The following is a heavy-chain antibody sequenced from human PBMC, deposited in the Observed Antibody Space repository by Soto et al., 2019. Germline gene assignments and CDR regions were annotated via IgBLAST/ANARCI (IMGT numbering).Heavy chain of an antibody. CDR2: IIPIFGTA. D-gene: IGHD2-15*01. CDR1: GGTFSSYA. V-gene: IGHV1-69*12. Sequence: QVQLVQSGAEVKKPGSSVKVSCKASGGTFSSYAISWVRQAPGQGLEWMGGIIPIFGTANYAQKFQGRVTNTGDESPSTAHMGVRSLGFGDTAVYYWARHVTAGGYYYGMGLWGQGTTVTVSS. CDR3: ARHVTAGGYYYGMGL. J-gene: IGHJ6*02.